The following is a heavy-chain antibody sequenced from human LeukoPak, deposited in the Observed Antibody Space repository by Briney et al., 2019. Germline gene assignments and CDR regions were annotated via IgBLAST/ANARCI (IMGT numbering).Heavy chain of an antibody. D-gene: IGHD3-10*01. CDR1: GFTFSSYW. V-gene: IGHV3-7*03. CDR3: ARTYGSGSLDC. CDR2: IKQDGSEK. J-gene: IGHJ4*02. Sequence: GGSLRLSCAASGFTFSSYWMSWVRQAPGKGLEWVANIKQDGSEKYYVDSVKGRFTISRDNAKNSLYLQMNSLRAEGTAVYYCARTYGSGSLDCWGQGTLVTVSS.